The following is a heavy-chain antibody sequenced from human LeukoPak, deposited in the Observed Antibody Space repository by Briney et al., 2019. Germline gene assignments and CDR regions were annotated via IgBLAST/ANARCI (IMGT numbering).Heavy chain of an antibody. Sequence: ASVKVSCKASGYTFSSYFIQWVRQAPGQGLEWMGIINPSGGSTSYAQKFQGRVTMTRDMSTSTDYMELSSLRSEDTAVYYCARDNSVEDTAWWFDPWGQGTLVTVSS. CDR3: ARDNSVEDTAWWFDP. CDR2: INPSGGST. CDR1: GYTFSSYF. D-gene: IGHD4-23*01. J-gene: IGHJ5*02. V-gene: IGHV1-46*01.